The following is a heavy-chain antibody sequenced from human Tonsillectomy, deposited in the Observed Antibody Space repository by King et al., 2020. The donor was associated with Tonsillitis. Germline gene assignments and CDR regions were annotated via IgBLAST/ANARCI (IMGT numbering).Heavy chain of an antibody. D-gene: IGHD2-21*02. CDR1: GFTFSSYW. CDR2: IKQDGREK. J-gene: IGHJ4*02. V-gene: IGHV3-7*03. CDR3: ARDLGKAYCGGDCYPYYFDY. Sequence: VQLVESGGGLVQPGGSLRLSCAASGFTFSSYWMSWVRQAPGKGLEWVANIKQDGREKYYVDSVKGRFNNSRENAKNSLYLQMNSLRAEDTAVYYCARDLGKAYCGGDCYPYYFDYWGQGTLVTVSS.